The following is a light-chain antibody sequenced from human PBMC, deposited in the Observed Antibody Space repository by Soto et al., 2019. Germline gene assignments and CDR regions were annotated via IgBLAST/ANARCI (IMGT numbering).Light chain of an antibody. J-gene: IGKJ5*01. V-gene: IGKV1-9*01. Sequence: DIQLTQSPSFLSASVGDRVTITCRASQDINTYLAWYQQKPGKAPKLLIFAASTLQNGVPSRFSGSGSGTEFTVTITSLQPEDFATYYYQQRKSYPLTFGQGTRLQMK. CDR2: AAS. CDR1: QDINTY. CDR3: QQRKSYPLT.